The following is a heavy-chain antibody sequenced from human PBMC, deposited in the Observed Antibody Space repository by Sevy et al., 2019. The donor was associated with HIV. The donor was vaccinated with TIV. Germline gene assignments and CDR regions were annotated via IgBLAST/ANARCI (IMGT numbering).Heavy chain of an antibody. J-gene: IGHJ4*02. V-gene: IGHV1-18*01. CDR2: ISPYKGST. CDR1: GYIFTSYG. D-gene: IGHD3-16*01. CDR3: ARDRDYDYLWGTFTYRDC. Sequence: ASVKVSCKATGYIFTSYGISWVRQAPGQGLEWMGWISPYKGSTKFAQKFQGRVTMTTDTSTFTAYMELRSLRYDDTAVYYCARDRDYDYLWGTFTYRDCWGQGTLVTVSS.